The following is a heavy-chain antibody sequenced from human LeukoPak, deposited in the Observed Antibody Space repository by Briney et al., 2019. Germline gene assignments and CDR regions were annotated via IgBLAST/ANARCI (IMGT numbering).Heavy chain of an antibody. CDR1: GFTFSSYS. V-gene: IGHV3-21*01. D-gene: IGHD3-10*01. CDR2: ISSSSSYI. Sequence: GGSLRLSCAASGFTFSSYSMNWVRQAPGKGLEWVSSISSSSSYIYYADSVKGRFTISRDNAKNSLYLQMNSLRAEDTAVYYCARDNEAESLWFGELTFDYWGQRTLVTVSS. J-gene: IGHJ4*02. CDR3: ARDNEAESLWFGELTFDY.